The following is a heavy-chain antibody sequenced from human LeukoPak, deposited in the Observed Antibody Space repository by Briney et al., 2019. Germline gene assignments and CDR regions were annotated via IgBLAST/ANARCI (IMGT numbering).Heavy chain of an antibody. J-gene: IGHJ4*02. Sequence: GGSLRLSCAASGFTFNTYAMSWVREAPGKGLEWVSSISYSGDSTDYADSVKGRFTISRDNSKNTLYLQMNSLRAEDTAVYYCAKRASGSGTSLYYFDYWGQGTLVTVSS. CDR3: AKRASGSGTSLYYFDY. CDR2: ISYSGDST. D-gene: IGHD3-10*01. V-gene: IGHV3-23*01. CDR1: GFTFNTYA.